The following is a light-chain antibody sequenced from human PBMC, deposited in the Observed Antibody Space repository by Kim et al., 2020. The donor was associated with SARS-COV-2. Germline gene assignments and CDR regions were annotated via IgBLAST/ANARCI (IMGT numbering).Light chain of an antibody. Sequence: SYELTQPPSVSVSPGQTASITCSGDKLGDKYACWYQQKPGQSPVLVIFQDRKRPSGIPERFSGSNSGNTATLTISGTQAMDEADYYCQAWDSSTAWVFCG. J-gene: IGLJ3*02. CDR3: QAWDSSTAWV. CDR1: KLGDKY. CDR2: QDR. V-gene: IGLV3-1*01.